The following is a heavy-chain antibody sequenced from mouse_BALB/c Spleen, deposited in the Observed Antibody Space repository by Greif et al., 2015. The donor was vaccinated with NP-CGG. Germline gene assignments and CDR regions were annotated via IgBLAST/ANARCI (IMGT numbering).Heavy chain of an antibody. D-gene: IGHD3-3*01. CDR3: ARGTRGEKTYYALDY. Sequence: QVQLQQSGAELARPGASVKLSCKASGYTFTSYWMQWVKQRPGQGLEWIGAIYPGDGDTRYTQKFKGKATLTADKSSSTAYMQLSSLASEDSAVYYCARGTRGEKTYYALDYWGQGTSVTVSS. CDR1: GYTFTSYW. CDR2: IYPGDGDT. V-gene: IGHV1-87*01. J-gene: IGHJ4*01.